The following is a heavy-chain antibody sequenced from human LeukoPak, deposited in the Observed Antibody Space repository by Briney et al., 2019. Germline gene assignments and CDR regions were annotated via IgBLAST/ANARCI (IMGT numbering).Heavy chain of an antibody. Sequence: SGTLSLTCAVSGGSISSSNWWSWVRQPPGKGLEWIGEIYHSGGTNYNPSLKSRVTISVDKSKNQFSLKLSSVTAEDTAVYYCARDGPHRGGWLFYYFDYWGQGTLVTVSS. J-gene: IGHJ4*02. CDR2: IYHSGGT. CDR3: ARDGPHRGGWLFYYFDY. V-gene: IGHV4-4*02. CDR1: GGSISSSNW. D-gene: IGHD6-19*01.